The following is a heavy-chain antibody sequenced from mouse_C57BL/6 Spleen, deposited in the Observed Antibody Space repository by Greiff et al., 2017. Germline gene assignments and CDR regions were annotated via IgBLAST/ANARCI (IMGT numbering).Heavy chain of an antibody. CDR1: GFTFTSYW. J-gene: IGHJ1*03. D-gene: IGHD2-5*01. Sequence: QVQLQQSGTELVKPGASVKLSCKASGFTFTSYWMHWVKQRPGQGLEWIGNINPSNGGTNYNEKFKSKATLTADKASSTAYMQLSSLTYEDTAAYYCAPQSSNYGYFDVWGTGTTVTVSS. CDR2: INPSNGGT. CDR3: APQSSNYGYFDV. V-gene: IGHV1-53*01.